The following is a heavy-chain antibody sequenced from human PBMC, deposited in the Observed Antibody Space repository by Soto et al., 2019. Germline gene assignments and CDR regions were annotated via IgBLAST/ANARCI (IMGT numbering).Heavy chain of an antibody. J-gene: IGHJ4*02. CDR3: ARDGSYYGGSRHDY. CDR2: ISYDGINK. Sequence: QVQLVESGGGVVQPGRSLRISCAASGSTFSSYDRHWVRQAPGKGLEWVAVISYDGINKYYADSVKGRFTISRDNAKNTLYLQMSSLRTKDTAEYYCARDGSYYGGSRHDYWGQGTLVTVSS. CDR1: GSTFSSYD. V-gene: IGHV3-30-3*01. D-gene: IGHD1-26*01.